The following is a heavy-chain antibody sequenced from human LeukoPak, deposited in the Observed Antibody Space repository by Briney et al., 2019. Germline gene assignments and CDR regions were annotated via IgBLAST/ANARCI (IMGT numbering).Heavy chain of an antibody. V-gene: IGHV4-61*02. Sequence: PSETLSLTCTVSGGSISSGSYYWTWIRQHAGKGLEWIGRIYTSGTTNYNPSLKSRVTISVNTSKNQFSLKLNSVTAADTAVYYCARAAGAAFDYWGQGTLVTVSS. J-gene: IGHJ4*02. D-gene: IGHD1-26*01. CDR1: GGSISSGSYY. CDR2: IYTSGTT. CDR3: ARAAGAAFDY.